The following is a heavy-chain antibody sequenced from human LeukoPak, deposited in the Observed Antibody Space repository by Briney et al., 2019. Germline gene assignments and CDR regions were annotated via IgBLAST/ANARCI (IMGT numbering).Heavy chain of an antibody. CDR3: ARIDDSSGYDAFDI. CDR1: GFTFSNYW. V-gene: IGHV3-7*01. D-gene: IGHD3-22*01. CDR2: IKQDGSEK. Sequence: GGSLRLSCAASGFTFSNYWMSWVRQAPGKGLQWVANIKQDGSEKYYVDSVKGRFTISRDNAKNSLYLQMNSLRAEDTAVYYCARIDDSSGYDAFDIWGQGTMVTVSS. J-gene: IGHJ3*02.